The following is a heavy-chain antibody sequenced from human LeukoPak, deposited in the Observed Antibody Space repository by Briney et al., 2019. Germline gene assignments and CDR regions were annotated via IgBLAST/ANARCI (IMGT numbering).Heavy chain of an antibody. V-gene: IGHV1-18*01. CDR1: GYTFTNYG. D-gene: IGHD5-24*01. CDR3: ARDRATDREQNWFDP. Sequence: ASVKVSCKASGYTFTNYGISWVRQAPAQGLEWMGWISAYNGNTNYAQKLQGRVTMTTDTSTNTAYMELRSLSSDDAAVYSCARDRATDREQNWFDPWGQGTLVTVSS. J-gene: IGHJ5*02. CDR2: ISAYNGNT.